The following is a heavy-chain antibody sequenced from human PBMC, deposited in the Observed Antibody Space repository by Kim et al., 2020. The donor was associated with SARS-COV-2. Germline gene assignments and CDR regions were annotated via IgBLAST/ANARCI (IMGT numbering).Heavy chain of an antibody. CDR1: GASINNYY. D-gene: IGHD6-19*01. CDR2: LHYSGSS. J-gene: IGHJ3*01. Sequence: SETLSLTCTVSGASINNYYWSWIRQPPGKGLQWIGYLHYSGSSNYNPSLKSRVTISLDTSRNKFSLNLRSATAADTAIYYCASLNFSRGPYVAFDVWGQGTMVTVSS. V-gene: IGHV4-59*01. CDR3: ASLNFSRGPYVAFDV.